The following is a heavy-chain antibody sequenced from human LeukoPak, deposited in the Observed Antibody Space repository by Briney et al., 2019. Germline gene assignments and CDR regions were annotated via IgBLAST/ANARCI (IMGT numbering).Heavy chain of an antibody. CDR3: AKARADCSGGSCYSDY. J-gene: IGHJ4*02. D-gene: IGHD2-15*01. CDR1: GGTFSSYA. Sequence: ASVKVSCKASGGTFSSYAISWVRQAPGQGLEWMGIINPSGGSTSYAQKFQGRVTMTRDTSTSTVYMELSSLRSEDTAVYYCAKARADCSGGSCYSDYWGQGTLVTVSS. CDR2: INPSGGST. V-gene: IGHV1-46*01.